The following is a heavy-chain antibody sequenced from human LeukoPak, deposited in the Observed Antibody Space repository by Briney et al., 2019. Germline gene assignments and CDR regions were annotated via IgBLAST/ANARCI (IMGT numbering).Heavy chain of an antibody. V-gene: IGHV4-59*01. CDR1: GGFISSYY. CDR3: ARGIVVVPAAIEFRGGYGYYFDY. D-gene: IGHD2-2*02. J-gene: IGHJ4*02. Sequence: SETLSLTCTVSGGFISSYYWSWIRQPPGKGLEWIGYIYYSGSTNYNPSLKSRVTISVDTSKNQFSLKLSSVTAADTAVYYCARGIVVVPAAIEFRGGYGYYFDYWGQGTLVTVSS. CDR2: IYYSGST.